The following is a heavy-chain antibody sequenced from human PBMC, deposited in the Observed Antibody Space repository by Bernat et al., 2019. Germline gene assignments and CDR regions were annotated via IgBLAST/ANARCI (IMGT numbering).Heavy chain of an antibody. J-gene: IGHJ6*02. D-gene: IGHD3-3*01. CDR2: ISFDGAYQ. CDR1: GSTFINFG. Sequence: QVQLAEPGGGVVQPRRSLKLSCIAPGSTFINFGMHWVRQPPGKGLDWVATISFDGAYQSYADPVKGRFTISRDTSKNTLYLQMSSLRADDTAVYYCVKAQARGVKISGVVYYGMDVWGQGTTVTVSS. V-gene: IGHV3-30*18. CDR3: VKAQARGVKISGVVYYGMDV.